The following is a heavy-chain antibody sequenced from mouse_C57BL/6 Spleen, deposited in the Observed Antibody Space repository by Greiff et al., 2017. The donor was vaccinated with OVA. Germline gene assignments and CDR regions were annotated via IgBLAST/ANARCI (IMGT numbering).Heavy chain of an antibody. CDR3: TRYSPWFAY. Sequence: VQGVESGAELVRPGASVTLSCKASGYTFTDYEMHWVKQTPVHGLEWIGAIDPETGGTAYNQKFKGKAILTADKSSSTAYMELRSLTSEDSAVYYCTRYSPWFAYWGQGTLVTVSA. V-gene: IGHV1-15*01. CDR2: IDPETGGT. CDR1: GYTFTDYE. J-gene: IGHJ3*01.